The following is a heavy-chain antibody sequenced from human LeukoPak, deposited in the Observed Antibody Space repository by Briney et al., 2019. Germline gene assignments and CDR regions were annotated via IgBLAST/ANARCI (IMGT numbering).Heavy chain of an antibody. Sequence: SETLYITCGVSGGSISSTNWWTWVRQPPGKGLEWIGEVHLDGRTNYSPSLQSRLAMSVDFSENHISLKLTSVTAADTAVYYCAREGGPHRPLDYTGQGLLVTVSS. CDR2: VHLDGRT. J-gene: IGHJ4*02. CDR3: AREGGPHRPLDY. V-gene: IGHV4-4*02. CDR1: GGSISSTNW.